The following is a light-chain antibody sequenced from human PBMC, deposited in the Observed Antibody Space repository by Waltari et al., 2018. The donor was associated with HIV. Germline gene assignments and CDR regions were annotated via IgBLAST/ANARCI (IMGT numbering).Light chain of an antibody. V-gene: IGLV2-14*03. Sequence: QSALTQPDSVSGSPGQSITISCTGTRSDVGGYNYVSWYQQHPGKAPKLMIYDVSNRPSGVSNRFSGSKSGNTASLTISGLQAEDEADYYCSSYTSSSTLFGGGTKLTVL. CDR3: SSYTSSSTL. CDR1: RSDVGGYNY. J-gene: IGLJ2*01. CDR2: DVS.